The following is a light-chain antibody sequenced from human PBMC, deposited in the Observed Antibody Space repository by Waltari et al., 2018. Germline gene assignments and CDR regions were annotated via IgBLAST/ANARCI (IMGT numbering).Light chain of an antibody. CDR1: QGISSY. V-gene: IGKV1-13*02. J-gene: IGKJ1*01. CDR2: YAN. Sequence: IQMSQSPSSLSASVGDRVTITCRASQGISSYLNWYQQKPGKAPKLLIYYANSLASGVPSRFSGSGSGTEFTLTISSLQPEDFATYYCQQGNSYPRTFGQGIKVEIK. CDR3: QQGNSYPRT.